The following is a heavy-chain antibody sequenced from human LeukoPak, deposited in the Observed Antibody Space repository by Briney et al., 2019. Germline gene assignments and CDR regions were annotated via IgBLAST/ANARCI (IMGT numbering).Heavy chain of an antibody. CDR1: GGTFSSYA. CDR3: ARRPRGGNPLDY. CDR2: IIPIFGTA. J-gene: IGHJ4*02. Sequence: SVKVSCKASGGTFSSYAISWVRQAPGQGLEWMGGIIPIFGTANYAQKFQGRVTITADESTSTAYMELSSLRSEDTAVYYCARRPRGGNPLDYWGQGTLVTVSS. D-gene: IGHD4-23*01. V-gene: IGHV1-69*01.